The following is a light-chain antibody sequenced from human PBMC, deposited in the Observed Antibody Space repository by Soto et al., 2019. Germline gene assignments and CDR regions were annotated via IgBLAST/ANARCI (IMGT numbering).Light chain of an antibody. Sequence: QSALTQPPSASGSPGQSVTISCTGTSTDVGGYNYVSWYQQHPGKAPKLMIYEVSKRPSGVPDRFSGYKSGNTASLTVSGLQAEDEAHYYCSSYAGSDNLVFGGGTKLTVL. CDR1: STDVGGYNY. V-gene: IGLV2-8*01. CDR3: SSYAGSDNLV. J-gene: IGLJ2*01. CDR2: EVS.